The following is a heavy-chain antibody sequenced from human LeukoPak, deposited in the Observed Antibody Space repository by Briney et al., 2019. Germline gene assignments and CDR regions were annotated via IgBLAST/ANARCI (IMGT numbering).Heavy chain of an antibody. CDR3: ARGEDVPLWFGESLVNAFDI. D-gene: IGHD3-10*01. V-gene: IGHV3-48*03. J-gene: IGHJ3*02. CDR2: ISSSGSTI. CDR1: GFTFSSYE. Sequence: PGGSLRLSCAASGFTFSSYEMNWVRQAPGRGLEWVSYISSSGSTIYYADSVKGRFTISRDNAKNSLYLQMNSLRAEDTAVYYCARGEDVPLWFGESLVNAFDIWGQGTMVTVSS.